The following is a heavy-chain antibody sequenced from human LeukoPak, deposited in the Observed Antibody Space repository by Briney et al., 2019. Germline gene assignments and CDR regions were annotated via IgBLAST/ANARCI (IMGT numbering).Heavy chain of an antibody. CDR1: GFTFSSYS. V-gene: IGHV3-23*01. CDR2: ISGSGGST. CDR3: AKDRGSYRVFDY. J-gene: IGHJ4*02. D-gene: IGHD1-26*01. Sequence: GGSLRLSCAASGFTFSSYSMNWVRQAPGKGLEWVSAISGSGGSTYYADSVKGRFTISRDNSKNTLYLQMNSLRAEDTAVYYCAKDRGSYRVFDYWGQGTLVTVSS.